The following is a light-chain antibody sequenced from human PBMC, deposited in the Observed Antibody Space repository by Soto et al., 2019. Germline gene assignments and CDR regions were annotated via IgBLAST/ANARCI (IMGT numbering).Light chain of an antibody. Sequence: DIPLTQSPSTLSASVGDRVTITCRASQTINSWLAWYQQKPGKAPKLLIYDASNLESGVPSRFSGSGSGTEFTLTISSLQPDDFATYYCQQYNSYPITFGQGTRLEIK. V-gene: IGKV1-5*01. CDR2: DAS. CDR1: QTINSW. J-gene: IGKJ5*01. CDR3: QQYNSYPIT.